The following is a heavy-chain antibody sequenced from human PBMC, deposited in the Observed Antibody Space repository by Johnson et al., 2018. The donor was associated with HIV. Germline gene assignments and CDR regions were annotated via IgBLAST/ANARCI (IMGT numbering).Heavy chain of an antibody. J-gene: IGHJ3*02. CDR1: GFTFSSYW. CDR3: ASSSPRDAFDI. V-gene: IGHV3-74*02. Sequence: EVQLVESGGGLVQPGGSLRLSCAASGFTFSSYWMHWVRQAPGKGLVWVSRINSDGSSTSYADSVKGRFIISRDNSKNTLYLQMNSLRAEDTAVYYCASSSPRDAFDIWGQGTMVTVSS. CDR2: INSDGSST.